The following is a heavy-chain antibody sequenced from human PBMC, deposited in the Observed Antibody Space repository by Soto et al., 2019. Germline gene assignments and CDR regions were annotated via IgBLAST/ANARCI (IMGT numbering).Heavy chain of an antibody. D-gene: IGHD4-4*01. CDR2: ISSDGGST. V-gene: IGHV3-64*01. Sequence: GSLRLSCAASGFTFSSYAMHWVRQATGKGLEFVSAISSDGGSTYYANSVKGRFTISRDNSKNTLYLQMNSLRAEDTAVYYCARDSVTHYYYYYYMDVWGKGTTVTVSS. CDR3: ARDSVTHYYYYYYMDV. J-gene: IGHJ6*03. CDR1: GFTFSSYA.